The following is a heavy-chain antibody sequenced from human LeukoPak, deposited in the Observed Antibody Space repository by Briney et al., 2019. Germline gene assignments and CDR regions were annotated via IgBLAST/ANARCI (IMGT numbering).Heavy chain of an antibody. CDR2: IYPGDSDT. V-gene: IGHV5-51*01. CDR3: ARQSKGSYPRFDP. D-gene: IGHD2-15*01. J-gene: IGHJ5*02. Sequence: GESLKISCKASGYSFTNYWIGWVRQMPGKGLEWMGIIYPGDSDTKYSPSFQSQVTISADTSITTAYLQWSSLKASDTAMYYCARQSKGSYPRFDPWGQGTLVTVSS. CDR1: GYSFTNYW.